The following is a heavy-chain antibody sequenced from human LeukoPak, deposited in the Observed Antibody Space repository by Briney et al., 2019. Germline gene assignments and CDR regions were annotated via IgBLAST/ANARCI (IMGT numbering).Heavy chain of an antibody. CDR2: IDPDSGGT. J-gene: IGHJ3*02. CDR3: AREYYDSSGRKHAFEN. CDR1: GYTFADYY. V-gene: IGHV1-2*02. D-gene: IGHD3-22*01. Sequence: ASVKVSCKISGYTFADYYLHWVRQAPGQGLEWMGSIDPDSGGTNYAQKFQGRVTMTRDTSISTAYMELSRLRSDDTAVYYCAREYYDSSGRKHAFENWGQGTMVTVSS.